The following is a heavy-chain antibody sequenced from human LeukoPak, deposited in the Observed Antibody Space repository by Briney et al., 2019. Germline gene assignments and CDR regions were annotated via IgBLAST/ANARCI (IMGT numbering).Heavy chain of an antibody. CDR1: GFTFSSYA. CDR3: ARSSRGIAAAPGFDY. CDR2: ISCSGGST. D-gene: IGHD6-13*01. V-gene: IGHV3-23*01. J-gene: IGHJ4*02. Sequence: GGSLRLSCAASGFTFSSYAMSWVRQAPGKGLEWVSAISCSGGSTYYADSVKGRITISRDNSKNTLYLQMNSLRAEDTAVYYCARSSRGIAAAPGFDYWGQGTLVTVSS.